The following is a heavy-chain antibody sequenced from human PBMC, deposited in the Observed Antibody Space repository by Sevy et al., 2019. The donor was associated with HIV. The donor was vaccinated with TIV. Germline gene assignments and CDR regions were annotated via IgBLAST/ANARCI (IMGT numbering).Heavy chain of an antibody. J-gene: IGHJ6*02. CDR2: ISAYNGNT. CDR3: AREAKSIVYGMDV. V-gene: IGHV1-18*04. CDR1: GYTFTSYG. Sequence: ASVKVSCKASGYTFTSYGISWVRQAPGQGLEWMGWISAYNGNTNYAQKLQGRVTMTTDTPTSTAYMGLRSLRSDDTAVYYCAREAKSIVYGMDVWGQGTTVTVSS. D-gene: IGHD3-22*01.